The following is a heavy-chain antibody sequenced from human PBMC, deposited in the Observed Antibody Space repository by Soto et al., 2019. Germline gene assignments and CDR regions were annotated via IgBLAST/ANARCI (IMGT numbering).Heavy chain of an antibody. V-gene: IGHV4-61*01. D-gene: IGHD5-12*01. CDR2: IYYSGST. CDR1: GGSVSSGSYY. Sequence: QVQLQESGPGLVKPSETLSLTCTVSGGSVSSGSYYWSWIRQPPGKGLEWIGYIYYSGSTNYNPSIKSRVTISVDTSKNQFSLKLSSVTAADTAVYYCARDTEMAPTANWGQGTLVTVSS. CDR3: ARDTEMAPTAN. J-gene: IGHJ4*02.